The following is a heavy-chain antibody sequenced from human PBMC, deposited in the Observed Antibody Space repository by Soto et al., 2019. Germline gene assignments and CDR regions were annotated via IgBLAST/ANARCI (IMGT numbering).Heavy chain of an antibody. V-gene: IGHV4-59*01. CDR2: IYYSGST. CDR3: ASNKYGSGSH. Sequence: QVQLQESGPGLVKPSETLSLTCTVSGGSISSYYWSWIRQPPGKGLEWIGYIYYSGSTNYNPSLKSRVTISVDTSKNQFSLKLSSVTAADTAVYYCASNKYGSGSHWGQGTLVTVSS. D-gene: IGHD3-10*01. J-gene: IGHJ4*02. CDR1: GGSISSYY.